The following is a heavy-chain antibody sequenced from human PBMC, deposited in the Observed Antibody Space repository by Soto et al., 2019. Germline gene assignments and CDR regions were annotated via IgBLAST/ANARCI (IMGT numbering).Heavy chain of an antibody. CDR3: AIKGYCSDGSCSSDGYY. CDR2: ISYDGSNT. Sequence: GGSLRLSCAASGFTFSNYDMHWVRQAPGKGLEWVAFISYDGSNTSYADSVKGRCTISRDNSKNTLYLQMNSLRAEDTAVYYCAIKGYCSDGSCSSDGYYWGQGTLVTVSS. CDR1: GFTFSNYD. D-gene: IGHD2-15*01. V-gene: IGHV3-30*03. J-gene: IGHJ4*02.